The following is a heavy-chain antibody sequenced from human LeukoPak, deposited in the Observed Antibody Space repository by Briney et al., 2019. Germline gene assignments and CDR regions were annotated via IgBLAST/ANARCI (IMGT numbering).Heavy chain of an antibody. CDR3: AREGSSGSLYFDY. CDR1: GGTFSSYA. V-gene: IGHV1-69*04. J-gene: IGHJ4*02. D-gene: IGHD1-26*01. CDR2: IIPILGIA. Sequence: GASVKVSCKASGGTFSSYAISWVRQAPGQGLEWMGRIIPILGIANYAQKFQGRVTMTRDTSISTAYMELSRLRSDDTAVYYCAREGSSGSLYFDYWGQGTLVTVSS.